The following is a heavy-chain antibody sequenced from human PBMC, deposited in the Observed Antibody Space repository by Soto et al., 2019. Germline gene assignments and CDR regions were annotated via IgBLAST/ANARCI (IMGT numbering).Heavy chain of an antibody. J-gene: IGHJ4*02. CDR3: ARGGGAH. D-gene: IGHD3-16*01. CDR2: MSDDGGNK. CDR1: GFTFSSYA. V-gene: IGHV3-30-3*01. Sequence: QVQLVESGGGVVQPGRSLRLSCAAAGFTFSSYAMHWVRRAPGKGLEWMAVMSDDGGNKYYEDSVKGRFTISRDNSTNTLYLQMNSLSPADTALSYCARGGGAHWGQGTLVIVSS.